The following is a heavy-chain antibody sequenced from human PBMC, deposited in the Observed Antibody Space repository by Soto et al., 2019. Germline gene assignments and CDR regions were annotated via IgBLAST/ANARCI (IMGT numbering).Heavy chain of an antibody. CDR3: ARHRVVVAAACYYYDGMDV. CDR2: INAGNGNT. V-gene: IGHV1-3*01. Sequence: ASVEVSCKXSGYTFTSYAMHWVRQAPGQRLEWMGWINAGNGNTKYSQKFQGRVTITRDTSASTAYMELSSLRSEDTAVYYCARHRVVVAAACYYYDGMDVWGQGTTVTVSS. CDR1: GYTFTSYA. J-gene: IGHJ6*02. D-gene: IGHD2-15*01.